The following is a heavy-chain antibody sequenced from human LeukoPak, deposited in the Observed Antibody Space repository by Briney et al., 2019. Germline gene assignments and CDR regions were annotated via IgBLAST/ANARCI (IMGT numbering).Heavy chain of an antibody. V-gene: IGHV6-1*01. CDR3: ARSVLGYSYGLHIDY. Sequence: PSQTLSLTCAISGDSVSSNSAAWNWIRQSPSRGLEWLGRTYYRSKWYNDYAVSVKSRITINPDTSKNQFSLKLSSLTAADTAVYYCARSVLGYSYGLHIDYWGQGTLVTVSS. CDR1: GDSVSSNSAA. J-gene: IGHJ4*02. CDR2: TYYRSKWYN. D-gene: IGHD5-18*01.